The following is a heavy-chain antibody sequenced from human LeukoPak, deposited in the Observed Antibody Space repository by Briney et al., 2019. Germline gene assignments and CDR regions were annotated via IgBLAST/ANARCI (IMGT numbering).Heavy chain of an antibody. V-gene: IGHV3-23*01. D-gene: IGHD6-19*01. Sequence: GGSLRLSCAASGFTFSSYSMNWVRQAPGKGLEWVSAISGSGGSTYYADSVKGRFTISRDNSKNTLYLQMNSLRAEDTAVYYCAKDSSSGWPQGAFDIWGQGTMVTVSS. CDR3: AKDSSSGWPQGAFDI. CDR2: ISGSGGST. J-gene: IGHJ3*02. CDR1: GFTFSSYS.